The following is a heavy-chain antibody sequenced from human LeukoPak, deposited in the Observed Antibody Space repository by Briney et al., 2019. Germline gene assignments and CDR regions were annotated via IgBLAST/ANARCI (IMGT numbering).Heavy chain of an antibody. Sequence: NSSETLSLTCTVSGGSISSYYWSWIRQPAGKGLEWIGRIYTSGSTNYNPSLKSRVTMSVDTSKNQFSLKLSSVTAADTAVYYCAREARDSSGCYSGYYFDYWGQGTLVTVSS. V-gene: IGHV4-4*07. CDR1: GGSISSYY. J-gene: IGHJ4*02. D-gene: IGHD3-22*01. CDR3: AREARDSSGCYSGYYFDY. CDR2: IYTSGST.